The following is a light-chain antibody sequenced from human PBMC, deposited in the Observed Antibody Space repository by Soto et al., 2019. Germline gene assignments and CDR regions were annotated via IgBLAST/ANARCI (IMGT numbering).Light chain of an antibody. Sequence: EIVLTQSPAILSLSPMEIATLSCIASQSVSSSYLAWYQQKPGQAPRLLIYGASSRATGIPDRFSGSGSGTDFTLTISRLEPQDFAVYYCQQYGSSPWTFGQGTKVDI. CDR3: QQYGSSPWT. V-gene: IGKV3-20*01. CDR2: GAS. CDR1: QSVSSSY. J-gene: IGKJ1*01.